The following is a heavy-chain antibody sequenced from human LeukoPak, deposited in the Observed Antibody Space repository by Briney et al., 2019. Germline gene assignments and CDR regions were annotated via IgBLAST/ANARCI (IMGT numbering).Heavy chain of an antibody. Sequence: GGSLRLSCAASGFSFSSYSMNWVRQAPGKGLEWVSAISGSGGSTYYADSVKGRFTISRDNSKNTLYLQMNSLRAEDTAVYYCAKHGGVMYYFDYWGQGTLVTVSS. CDR1: GFSFSSYS. J-gene: IGHJ4*02. V-gene: IGHV3-23*01. CDR3: AKHGGVMYYFDY. CDR2: ISGSGGST. D-gene: IGHD4-23*01.